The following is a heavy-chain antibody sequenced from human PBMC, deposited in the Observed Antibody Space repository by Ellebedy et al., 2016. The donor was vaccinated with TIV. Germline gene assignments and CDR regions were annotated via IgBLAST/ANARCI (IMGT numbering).Heavy chain of an antibody. CDR1: GYTFTSHG. V-gene: IGHV1-18*04. J-gene: IGHJ4*02. D-gene: IGHD3-3*01. Sequence: ASVKVSXXASGYTFTSHGISWVRQAPGQGPEWMGWINVDQGNANYAEKFQGRVTMTSETSTSTAYMELRNLRSDDTAVYYCARVPSSWSGFYTYWGQGTLVTVSS. CDR3: ARVPSSWSGFYTY. CDR2: INVDQGNA.